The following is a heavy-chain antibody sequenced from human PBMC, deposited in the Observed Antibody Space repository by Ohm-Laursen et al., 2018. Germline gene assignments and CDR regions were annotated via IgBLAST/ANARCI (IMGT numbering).Heavy chain of an antibody. V-gene: IGHV3-21*01. CDR1: GFTFSDYY. J-gene: IGHJ2*01. CDR3: ARTTQYGEFIPWYFDL. CDR2: ISSGSRYI. D-gene: IGHD4-17*01. Sequence: SLRLSCAAFGFTFSDYYMNWVRQAPGEGLEWVSSISSGSRYIHYADSVQGRFTLSRDDAKNSLYLQMNSLRAEDTALYYCARTTQYGEFIPWYFDLWGRGTLVTVSS.